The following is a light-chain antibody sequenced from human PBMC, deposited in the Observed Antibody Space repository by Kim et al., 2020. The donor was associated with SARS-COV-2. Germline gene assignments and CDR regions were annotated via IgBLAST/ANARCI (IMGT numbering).Light chain of an antibody. CDR2: ANN. Sequence: QSVLTQPPSVSGAPGQRVTISCTGSSSNIGTGYVVHWYQQNPGTAPKLLIFANNQRPSGVPDRFSGSKSATSASLAITGLQVDDEASYYCQSYDSKLRGSVFGGGTRLTVL. CDR3: QSYDSKLRGSV. V-gene: IGLV1-40*01. J-gene: IGLJ3*02. CDR1: SSNIGTGYV.